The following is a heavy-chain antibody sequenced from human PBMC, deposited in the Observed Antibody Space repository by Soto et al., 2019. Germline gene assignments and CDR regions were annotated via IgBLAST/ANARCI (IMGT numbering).Heavy chain of an antibody. V-gene: IGHV1-69*01. J-gene: IGHJ6*02. CDR2: VIPIFGTP. Sequence: QVQLVQSGAEVKKPGSSVKVSCKAPGGTFSTYAISWVRQAPGQGLEWMGGVIPIFGTPKYAQKFQGRVPITAVESTSTGYMELRSLRSEDTAVYYCARSQGGSSSLDIYYYYYYGMDVWGQGTTVTGSS. D-gene: IGHD2-15*01. CDR1: GGTFSTYA. CDR3: ARSQGGSSSLDIYYYYYYGMDV.